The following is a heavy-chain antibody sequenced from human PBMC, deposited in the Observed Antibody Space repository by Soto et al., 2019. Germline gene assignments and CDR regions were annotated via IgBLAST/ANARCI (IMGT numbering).Heavy chain of an antibody. D-gene: IGHD3-10*01. Sequence: ASVKVSCKASGYTFTGYYMHWVRQAPGQGLEWMGWINPNSGGTNYAQKFQGRVTMTRDTSISTAYMELSRLRSDDTAVYYCARGGGEVLWFGEPNWFDPWGQGTLVTVSS. J-gene: IGHJ5*02. CDR3: ARGGGEVLWFGEPNWFDP. CDR2: INPNSGGT. CDR1: GYTFTGYY. V-gene: IGHV1-2*02.